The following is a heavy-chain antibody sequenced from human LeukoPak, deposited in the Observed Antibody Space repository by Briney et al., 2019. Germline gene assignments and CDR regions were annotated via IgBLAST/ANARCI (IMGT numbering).Heavy chain of an antibody. D-gene: IGHD2-2*01. CDR3: ARARTRGFDY. J-gene: IGHJ4*02. V-gene: IGHV1-8*01. CDR1: RYTFTSYD. Sequence: ASVNVSCKPSRYTFTSYDINWVQQATGQGLKWMGWMNPNSGNTGYAQKFQGRVTMTRNTSISTAYMELSSLRSEDTAVYYCARARTRGFDYWGQGTLVTVSS. CDR2: MNPNSGNT.